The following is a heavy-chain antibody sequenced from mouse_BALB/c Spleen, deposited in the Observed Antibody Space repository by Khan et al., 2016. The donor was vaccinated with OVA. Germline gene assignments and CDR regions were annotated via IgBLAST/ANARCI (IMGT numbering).Heavy chain of an antibody. CDR2: ISTSYGDA. D-gene: IGHD2-1*01. V-gene: IGHV1S137*01. CDR3: VRGMGNSRFAY. J-gene: IGHJ3*01. CDR1: GYTFTDFA. Sequence: QVQLQQSGAELVRPGVSVKISCKGSGYTFTDFAIHWVKQRHAKSLEWIGVISTSYGDADYNQKFKGKATMTVDKASSTAFVELARLTPADSANYYCVRGMGNSRFAYWGQGTLVTVSA.